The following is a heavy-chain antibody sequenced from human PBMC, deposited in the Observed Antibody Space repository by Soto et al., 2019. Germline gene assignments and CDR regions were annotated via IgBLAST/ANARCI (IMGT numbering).Heavy chain of an antibody. CDR1: GYTLTSYY. D-gene: IGHD6-19*01. CDR3: AGDGRSSHSSGWDHFDS. Sequence: ASVKVSCKASGYTLTSYYMHWVRQAPGQGIEWMVIMNPSGGSTSYAQKFQGRVTMTRDTSTSTVYMELSSLRSEDTAVYYCAGDGRSSHSSGWDHFDSWHQETLHIVSS. J-gene: IGHJ4*02. V-gene: IGHV1-46*01. CDR2: MNPSGGST.